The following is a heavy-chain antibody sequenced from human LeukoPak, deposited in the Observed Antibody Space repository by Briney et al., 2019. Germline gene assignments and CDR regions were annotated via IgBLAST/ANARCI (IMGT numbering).Heavy chain of an antibody. CDR3: AVKSTYYDFWSGYYPNYFDY. CDR1: SGSFSGYY. J-gene: IGHJ4*02. D-gene: IGHD3-3*01. Sequence: SETLSLTCTVYSGSFSGYYWSWIRQPPGKGLEWIGEINHSGSTNYNPSLKSRVTISVDTSKNQFSLKLSSVTAADTAVYYCAVKSTYYDFWSGYYPNYFDYWGQGTLVTVSS. CDR2: INHSGST. V-gene: IGHV4-34*01.